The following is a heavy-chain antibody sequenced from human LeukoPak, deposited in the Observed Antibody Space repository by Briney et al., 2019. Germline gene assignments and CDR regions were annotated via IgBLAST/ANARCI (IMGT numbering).Heavy chain of an antibody. CDR1: GYTFTSYG. Sequence: GASVKVSCKASGYTFTSYGISWVRQAPGQGLEWMGWISAYNGNTNYAQKLQGRVTMTTDTSTSTAYMELRSLRSDDTAVYYYARVRGAVAGNNWFDPWGQGTLVTVSS. CDR2: ISAYNGNT. CDR3: ARVRGAVAGNNWFDP. J-gene: IGHJ5*02. V-gene: IGHV1-18*01. D-gene: IGHD6-19*01.